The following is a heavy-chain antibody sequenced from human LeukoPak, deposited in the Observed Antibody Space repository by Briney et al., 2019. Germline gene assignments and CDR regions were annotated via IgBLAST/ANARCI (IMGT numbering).Heavy chain of an antibody. V-gene: IGHV3-30*02. CDR2: IRYDGSNK. Sequence: PGGSLRLSCAASGFTFSSYGMHWARQAPGKGLEWVAFIRYDGSNKYYADSVKGRFTISRDNSKNTLYLQMNSLRPEDTAVYYCARDGGGYSYGREYYYYMDVWGKGTTVTISS. J-gene: IGHJ6*03. D-gene: IGHD5-18*01. CDR3: ARDGGGYSYGREYYYYMDV. CDR1: GFTFSSYG.